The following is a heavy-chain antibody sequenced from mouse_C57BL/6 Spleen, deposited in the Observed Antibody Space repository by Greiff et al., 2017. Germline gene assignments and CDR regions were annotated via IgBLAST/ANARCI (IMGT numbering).Heavy chain of an antibody. CDR1: GYTFTSYW. J-gene: IGHJ4*01. Sequence: VQLQQPGAELVKPGASVKMSCKASGYTFTSYWITWVKQRPGQGLEWIGDIYPGSGSTNYNEKFKSKATLTVDTSSSTAYMQLSSLTSEDSAVYYCARYDYDSSYEAMDYWGQGTSVTVSS. D-gene: IGHD1-1*01. V-gene: IGHV1-55*01. CDR2: IYPGSGST. CDR3: ARYDYDSSYEAMDY.